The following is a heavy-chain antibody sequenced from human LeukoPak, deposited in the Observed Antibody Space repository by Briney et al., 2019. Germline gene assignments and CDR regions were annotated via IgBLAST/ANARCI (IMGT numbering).Heavy chain of an antibody. J-gene: IGHJ4*02. CDR2: TYTSVYT. CDR1: EFSFTNYW. CDR3: AKRSPVAV. D-gene: IGHD6-19*01. Sequence: GGSLRLSCTASEFSFTNYWISWVRQAPGKRLEWISVTYTSVYTSYQESVKGRFTIFRDDSRNTLYLQMNSLRDEDTAIYYCAKRSPVAVWGQGTLVTVSS. V-gene: IGHV3-66*04.